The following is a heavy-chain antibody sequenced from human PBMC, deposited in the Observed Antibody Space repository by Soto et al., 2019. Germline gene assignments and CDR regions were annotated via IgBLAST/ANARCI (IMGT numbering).Heavy chain of an antibody. D-gene: IGHD4-17*01. Sequence: GASVKVSCKTSGYTFNSYYMHWVRQAPGQGLEWMGIINPSGGSTSYAQKFQGRVTMTRDTSTSTVYMELSSLRSEDTAVYYCARGIMYGDYPNRLDYWGQGSLVTVSS. CDR3: ARGIMYGDYPNRLDY. CDR2: INPSGGST. J-gene: IGHJ4*02. CDR1: GYTFNSYY. V-gene: IGHV1-46*02.